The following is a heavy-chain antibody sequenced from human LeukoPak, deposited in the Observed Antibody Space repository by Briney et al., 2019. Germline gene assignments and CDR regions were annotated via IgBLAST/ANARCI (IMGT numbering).Heavy chain of an antibody. CDR2: MNPNSGNT. D-gene: IGHD7-27*01. J-gene: IGHJ4*02. Sequence: ASVKVSCKASGYTFTSYDINWVQQATGQGLEWMGWMNPNSGNTGYAQEFQGRVTMTRNTSISTAYMELSSLRSEDTAVYYCARGLFGNWDFDYWGQGTLVTVSS. CDR3: ARGLFGNWDFDY. CDR1: GYTFTSYD. V-gene: IGHV1-8*01.